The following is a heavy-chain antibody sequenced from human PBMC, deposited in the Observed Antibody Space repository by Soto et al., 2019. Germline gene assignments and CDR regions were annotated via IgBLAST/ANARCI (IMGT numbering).Heavy chain of an antibody. CDR3: AEGGFVVLPAAMPAGGVEGEFDP. CDR2: ISYDGSNK. V-gene: IGHV3-30*18. D-gene: IGHD2-2*01. Sequence: QVQLVESGGGVVQPGRSLRLSCAASGFTFSSYGMHWVRQAPGKGLEWVAVISYDGSNKYYADSVKGRFTISRDNSKNTLNLQMNSLKAVDTAVYYCAEGGFVVLPAAMPAGGVEGEFDPWGQGTLVTVSS. J-gene: IGHJ5*02. CDR1: GFTFSSYG.